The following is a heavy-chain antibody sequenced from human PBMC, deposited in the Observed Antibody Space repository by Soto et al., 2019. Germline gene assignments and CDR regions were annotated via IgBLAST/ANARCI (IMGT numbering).Heavy chain of an antibody. V-gene: IGHV3-23*01. CDR1: GFTFSIYA. J-gene: IGHJ4*02. CDR2: ISGSGGST. Sequence: EVQLLESGGGLVQPGGSMRLSCAASGFTFSIYAMSWVRQAPGKGLEWVSGISGSGGSTYYADSVKGRFTISRDNSKITLYLQMNSLRAEDTAVYYCAKDRGPPHFDYWGQGTLVTVSS. CDR3: AKDRGPPHFDY.